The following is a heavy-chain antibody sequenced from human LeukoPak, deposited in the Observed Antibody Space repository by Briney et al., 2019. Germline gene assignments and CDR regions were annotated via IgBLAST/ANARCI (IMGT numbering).Heavy chain of an antibody. CDR1: GFTFSSYA. CDR3: ASLYGSGKRWVDP. CDR2: TRNKANSYTT. Sequence: GGSLRLSCAASGFTFSSYAMSWVRQAPGKGLEWVGRTRNKANSYTTEYAASVKGRFTISRDDSKNSLYLQMNSLKTEDTAVYYCASLYGSGKRWVDPWGQGTLVTVSS. D-gene: IGHD3-10*01. V-gene: IGHV3-72*01. J-gene: IGHJ5*02.